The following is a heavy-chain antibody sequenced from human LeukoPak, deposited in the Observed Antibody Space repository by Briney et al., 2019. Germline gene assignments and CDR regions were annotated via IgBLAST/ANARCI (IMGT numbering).Heavy chain of an antibody. J-gene: IGHJ3*02. D-gene: IGHD3-22*01. V-gene: IGHV1-46*01. Sequence: ASVKVSCKASGYTFTSYYMHWVRQAPGQGLEWMGIINPSGGSTSYAQKFQGRVTMTRDTSTSTVYMELSSLRSDDTAVYYCARGHTYYYDSSGYYYKNAFDIWGQGTMVTVSS. CDR3: ARGHTYYYDSSGYYYKNAFDI. CDR1: GYTFTSYY. CDR2: INPSGGST.